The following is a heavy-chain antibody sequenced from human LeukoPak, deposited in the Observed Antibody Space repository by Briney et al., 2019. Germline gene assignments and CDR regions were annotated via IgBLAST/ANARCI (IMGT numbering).Heavy chain of an antibody. Sequence: PGGSLRLSCAASGFTFSSYAMNWVRQAPGKGLEWVSVISGSGDVTYYADSVKGRFTISRDTSKNTLSLQMNSLRAEDTAVYYCAKSTASRDFDMWGQGTMVTVSS. CDR2: ISGSGDVT. CDR3: AKSTASRDFDM. J-gene: IGHJ3*02. V-gene: IGHV3-23*01. CDR1: GFTFSSYA.